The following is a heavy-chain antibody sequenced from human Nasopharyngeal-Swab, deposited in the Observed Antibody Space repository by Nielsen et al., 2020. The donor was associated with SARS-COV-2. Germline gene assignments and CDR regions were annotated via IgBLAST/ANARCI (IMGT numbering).Heavy chain of an antibody. CDR3: SMNDFWSGYQDSFDV. CDR2: IYSGGDT. D-gene: IGHD3-3*01. J-gene: IGHJ3*01. Sequence: GESLKIPCAASGITISSIYMSWVRQAPGKGLEWVSVIYSGGDTYYADYVKGRFTISRDISKNTLYLQMNSLRAEDTALYYCSMNDFWSGYQDSFDVWGQGTMVTVSS. V-gene: IGHV3-66*01. CDR1: GITISSIY.